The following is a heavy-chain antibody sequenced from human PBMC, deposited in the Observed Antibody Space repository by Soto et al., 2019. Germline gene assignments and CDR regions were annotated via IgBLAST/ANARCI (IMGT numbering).Heavy chain of an antibody. CDR3: ARAHYDFWSGYINYYNY. Sequence: SETLSLTCTVSGGSLSSYYWSWIRQPPGKGLEWIGYIYYSGRTNYNPSLKSRVTISVDSSKNQFSLKLSSVTAVDQAAYYCARAHYDFWSGYINYYNYLGRVTLVTVSS. CDR1: GGSLSSYY. J-gene: IGHJ4*02. V-gene: IGHV4-59*01. D-gene: IGHD3-3*01. CDR2: IYYSGRT.